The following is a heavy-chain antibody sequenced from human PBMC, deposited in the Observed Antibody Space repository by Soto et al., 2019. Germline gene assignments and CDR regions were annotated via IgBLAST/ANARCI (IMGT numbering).Heavy chain of an antibody. D-gene: IGHD4-17*01. V-gene: IGHV3-23*01. CDR2: ISGGGSNT. CDR3: ARGRDTVTTAYYFDY. Sequence: GGSLRLSCAASGFTFSSYAMSWVRQAPGKGLEWVSAISGGGSNTYYADSVKGRFTISRDNSKNTLYLQMNSLRAEDTAVYYCARGRDTVTTAYYFDYWGQGTLVTVSS. CDR1: GFTFSSYA. J-gene: IGHJ4*02.